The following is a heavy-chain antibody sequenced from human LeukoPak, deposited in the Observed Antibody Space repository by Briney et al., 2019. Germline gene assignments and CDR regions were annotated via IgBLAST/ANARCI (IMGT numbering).Heavy chain of an antibody. D-gene: IGHD3-22*01. J-gene: IGHJ4*02. Sequence: GESLKILFKVSGYRFTSFWNGWGRRKPGKGLEWMGIIFPGDSDTRYSPSFQGQVTISADKSISTAYLQWSSLKASDTAMYYCARRLTYDSRAYYCLDYWGQGTLVTVSS. V-gene: IGHV5-51*01. CDR2: IFPGDSDT. CDR3: ARRLTYDSRAYYCLDY. CDR1: GYRFTSFW.